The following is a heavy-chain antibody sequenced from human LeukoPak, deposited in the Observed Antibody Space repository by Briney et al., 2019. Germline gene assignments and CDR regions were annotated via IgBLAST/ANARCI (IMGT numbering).Heavy chain of an antibody. CDR2: ISSGASTT. CDR3: AKGGSGWSRDYFDY. J-gene: IGHJ4*02. CDR1: GFTLSSYA. D-gene: IGHD6-19*01. V-gene: IGHV3-23*01. Sequence: GESLRLSCAASGFTLSSYAMSWVRQAPGKGLEWVSSISSGASTTYYADSVKGRFTISRDNSKNTLYLQMNSLRAEDTAAYYCAKGGSGWSRDYFDYWGQGTLVTVSS.